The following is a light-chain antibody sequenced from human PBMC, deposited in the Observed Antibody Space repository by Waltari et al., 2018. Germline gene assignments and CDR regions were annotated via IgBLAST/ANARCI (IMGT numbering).Light chain of an antibody. V-gene: IGLV2-11*01. Sequence: QSALTQPRSVSGSPGPSVTISCPGTNIHVGGYDYVAWYHQHPGKAPKLVIYDVNKRPSGVPGRFSGSKSGNTASLTISGLQADDEADYNCCSYAGRATWAFGGGTKLTVL. CDR1: NIHVGGYDY. J-gene: IGLJ3*02. CDR2: DVN. CDR3: CSYAGRATWA.